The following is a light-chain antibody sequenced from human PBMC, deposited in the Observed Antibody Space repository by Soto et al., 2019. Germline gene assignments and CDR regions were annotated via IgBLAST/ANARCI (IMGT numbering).Light chain of an antibody. Sequence: EIVMTQSPATLSVSPGERATLSCRASQSVSSNLAWYQQKPGQAPRLLIYGASTRATGIPARFSGSGSGTEFPLTISSLQSEDFAGYYCQQFNNWPGLTFGGGTKVEIK. CDR2: GAS. CDR3: QQFNNWPGLT. CDR1: QSVSSN. J-gene: IGKJ4*01. V-gene: IGKV3-15*01.